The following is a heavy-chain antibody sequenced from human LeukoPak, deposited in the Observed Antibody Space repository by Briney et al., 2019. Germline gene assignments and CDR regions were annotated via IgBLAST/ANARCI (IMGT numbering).Heavy chain of an antibody. CDR2: IKTKTDGGTT. V-gene: IGHV3-15*01. CDR1: GFTFATSW. Sequence: GGSLRLSCAVSGFTFATSWMSWVRQAPGKGLEWDGRIKTKTDGGTTDYAAPVKGGFTISRDDSKNTLYLQMNSLKTEDTAVYYCGTGSAFDFWGRGTMVTVSS. J-gene: IGHJ3*01. D-gene: IGHD1-14*01. CDR3: GTGSAFDF.